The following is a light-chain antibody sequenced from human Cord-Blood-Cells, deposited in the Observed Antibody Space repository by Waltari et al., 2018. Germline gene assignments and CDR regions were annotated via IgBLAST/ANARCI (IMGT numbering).Light chain of an antibody. CDR2: AAC. V-gene: IGKV1-39*01. J-gene: IGKJ5*01. Sequence: DIQMTQSPSSLSPSVGDRVTITCRASQSISSYLNWYQQKPGKAPKLLIYAACSLQSGGPSWFSGSGAGTDSPLTISSQQPEDSASYCRQQSYSTPITFGRGTRLEIK. CDR3: QQSYSTPIT. CDR1: QSISSY.